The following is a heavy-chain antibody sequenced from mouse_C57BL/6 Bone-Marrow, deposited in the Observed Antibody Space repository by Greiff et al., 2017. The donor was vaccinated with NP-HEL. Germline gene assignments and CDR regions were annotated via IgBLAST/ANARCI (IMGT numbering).Heavy chain of an antibody. V-gene: IGHV1-55*01. Sequence: QVQLQQPGAELVKPGASVKMSCKASGYTFTSYWITWVKQSPGQGLEWIGDIYPGSGSTNYNEKFKSKATLTVDTSSSTAYMQLSSLPSEDSAVYYWARSPSYLDYWGQGPSVTVSS. CDR3: ARSPSYLDY. CDR1: GYTFTSYW. D-gene: IGHD2-12*01. J-gene: IGHJ4*01. CDR2: IYPGSGST.